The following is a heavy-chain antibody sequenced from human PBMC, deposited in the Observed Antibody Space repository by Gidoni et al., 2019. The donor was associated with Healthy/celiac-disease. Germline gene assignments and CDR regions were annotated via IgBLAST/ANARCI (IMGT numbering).Heavy chain of an antibody. CDR3: ASHIAARNFYYFDY. CDR1: GGSISSSSYY. Sequence: QLQLQESGPGLVKPSATLSLTCTVSGGSISSSSYYWGWIRQPPGKGLEWIGSIYYSGSTYYNPSLKSRVTISVDTSKNQFSLKLGSVTAADTAVYYCASHIAARNFYYFDYWGQGTLVTVSS. CDR2: IYYSGST. D-gene: IGHD6-6*01. V-gene: IGHV4-39*01. J-gene: IGHJ4*02.